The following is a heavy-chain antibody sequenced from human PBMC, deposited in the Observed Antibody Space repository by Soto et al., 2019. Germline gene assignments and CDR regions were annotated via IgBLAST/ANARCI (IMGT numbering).Heavy chain of an antibody. D-gene: IGHD6-13*01. J-gene: IGHJ5*02. CDR2: IYYSGST. Sequence: SETLSLTCTVSGGSIISSSYYWVLIRKPPGKGLEWIGSIYYSGSTYYNPSLKSRVTISVDTSKNQFSLKLSSVTAADTAVYYCARHFGRHCSSWRNDHWDVPCGHGTRVTVPS. CDR3: ARHFGRHCSSWRNDHWDVP. CDR1: GGSIISSSYY. V-gene: IGHV4-39*01.